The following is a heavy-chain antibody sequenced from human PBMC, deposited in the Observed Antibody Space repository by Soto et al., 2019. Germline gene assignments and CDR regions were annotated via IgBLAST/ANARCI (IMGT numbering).Heavy chain of an antibody. D-gene: IGHD6-13*01. J-gene: IGHJ5*02. CDR1: GYTFTSYG. CDR2: ISAYNGNT. V-gene: IGHV1-18*01. CDR3: AKESPPMAPWIAAALFDP. Sequence: ASVKVSCKASGYTFTSYGITWVRQAPGQGLEWMGWISAYNGNTKYAQKLQGRVTMTTDTSTSTAYMELRSLRSDDTAVYYCAKESPPMAPWIAAALFDPWGQGTLVTVSS.